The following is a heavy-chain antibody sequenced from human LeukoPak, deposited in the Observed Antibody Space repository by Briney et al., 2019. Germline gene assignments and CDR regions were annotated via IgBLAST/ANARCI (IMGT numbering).Heavy chain of an antibody. Sequence: GASVKVSCKASGYTFTGYYMHWVRQAPGQGLEWMGWINPNSGGTNYAQKFQGRVTMTRDTSISTAYMELSRLRSDDTAVYYCARGTIVLMVYAVHNWFDPWGQGTPVTVSS. CDR2: INPNSGGT. D-gene: IGHD2-8*01. CDR3: ARGTIVLMVYAVHNWFDP. CDR1: GYTFTGYY. J-gene: IGHJ5*02. V-gene: IGHV1-2*02.